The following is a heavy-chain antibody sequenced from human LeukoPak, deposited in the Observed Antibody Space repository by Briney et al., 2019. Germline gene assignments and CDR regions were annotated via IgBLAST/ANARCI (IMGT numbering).Heavy chain of an antibody. J-gene: IGHJ4*02. Sequence: SVKVSCKASGGTFSSYAISWVRQAPGQGLEWMGRIIPIFGTANYAQKFQGRVTITTDESTSTAYMELSSLRSEDTAVYYCASSSYYDFWSASYFDYWGQGTLVTVSS. CDR1: GGTFSSYA. V-gene: IGHV1-69*05. CDR2: IIPIFGTA. CDR3: ASSSYYDFWSASYFDY. D-gene: IGHD3-3*01.